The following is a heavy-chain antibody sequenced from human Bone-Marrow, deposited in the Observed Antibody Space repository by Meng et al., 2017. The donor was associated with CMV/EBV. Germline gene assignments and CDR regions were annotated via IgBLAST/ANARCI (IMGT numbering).Heavy chain of an antibody. D-gene: IGHD2-15*01. V-gene: IGHV3-20*04. CDR2: INWNGGST. J-gene: IGHJ4*02. Sequence: GESLKISCAASGFTFSSYWMSWVRQAPGKGLEWVSGINWNGGSTGYADSVKGRFTISRDNAKNSLYLQMNSLRAEDTAVYYCARVAPLGSGGDSFDYWGQGTLVTVSS. CDR1: GFTFSSYW. CDR3: ARVAPLGSGGDSFDY.